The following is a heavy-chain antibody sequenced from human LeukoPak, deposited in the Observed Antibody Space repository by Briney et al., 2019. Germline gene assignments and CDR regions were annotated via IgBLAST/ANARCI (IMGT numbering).Heavy chain of an antibody. Sequence: PPETLSLTCAVYGGSFSGYYWSWIRQPPGKGLEWIGEINDSGSTTYNPSLESRVTISIDTSNNQFSLKLTSVTAADTAVYYCARGRADYRYYYYYMDVWGKGTTVTVSS. J-gene: IGHJ6*03. CDR1: GGSFSGYY. CDR3: ARGRADYRYYYYYMDV. CDR2: INDSGST. V-gene: IGHV4-34*01. D-gene: IGHD4-11*01.